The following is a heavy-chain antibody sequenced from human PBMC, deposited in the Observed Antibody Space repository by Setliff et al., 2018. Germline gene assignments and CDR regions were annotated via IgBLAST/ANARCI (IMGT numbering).Heavy chain of an antibody. CDR1: GGSFSTYY. CDR2: INHSGST. V-gene: IGHV4-34*01. J-gene: IGHJ4*02. Sequence: PSETLSLTCAVYGGSFSTYYLIWIRQPPGKGLEWIGEINHSGSTNYNPSLKSRVTISVDTSKNQFSLKLSSVTAADTALYYCTVYSTGSSKDHYWGQGTQVTVSS. CDR3: TVYSTGSSKDHY. D-gene: IGHD2-8*02.